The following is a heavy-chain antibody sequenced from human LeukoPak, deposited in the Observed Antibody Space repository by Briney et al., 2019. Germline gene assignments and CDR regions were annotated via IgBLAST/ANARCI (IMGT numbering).Heavy chain of an antibody. D-gene: IGHD4-4*01. V-gene: IGHV3-23*01. CDR2: ISGSGGST. CDR3: AKDLGTVTGGRYYFDY. CDR1: GFTFSSYA. Sequence: GGSLRLSCAASGFTFSSYAMSWVRQAPGKGLEWVSAISGSGGSTYYADSVKGRFTISRDNSKNTLYLQMNSLRAGDTAVYYCAKDLGTVTGGRYYFDYWGQGTLVTVSS. J-gene: IGHJ4*02.